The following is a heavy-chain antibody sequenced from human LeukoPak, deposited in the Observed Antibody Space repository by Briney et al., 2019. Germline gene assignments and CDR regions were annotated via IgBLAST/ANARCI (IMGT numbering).Heavy chain of an antibody. CDR2: ISGSGGST. J-gene: IGHJ4*02. V-gene: IGHV3-23*01. D-gene: IGHD6-19*01. CDR1: GFTFSKYD. CDR3: AKGHSSGWYLFDY. Sequence: PGGSLRLSCAASGFTFSKYDMHWVRHAPGKGLEWVSAISGSGGSTYYADSVKGRFTISRDNSKNTLYLQMNSLRAEDTAVYYCAKGHSSGWYLFDYWGQGTLVTVSS.